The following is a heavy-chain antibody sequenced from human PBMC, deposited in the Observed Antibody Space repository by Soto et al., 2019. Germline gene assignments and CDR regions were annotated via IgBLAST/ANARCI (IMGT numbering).Heavy chain of an antibody. CDR3: ARTILSDFWSGSGNWFDP. D-gene: IGHD3-3*01. V-gene: IGHV1-18*01. J-gene: IGHJ5*02. CDR1: GYTFTSYG. CDR2: ISAYNGNT. Sequence: ASVKVSCKASGYTFTSYGISWVRQAPGQGLEWMGWISAYNGNTNYAQKLQGRVTMTTDTSTSTAYMELRSLRSDDTAVYYCARTILSDFWSGSGNWFDPWGQGTLVTVSS.